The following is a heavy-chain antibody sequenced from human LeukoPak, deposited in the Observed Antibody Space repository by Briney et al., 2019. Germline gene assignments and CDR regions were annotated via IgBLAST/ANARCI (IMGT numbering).Heavy chain of an antibody. D-gene: IGHD2/OR15-2a*01. V-gene: IGHV3-9*01. Sequence: GGSLRLSCAASGFTFDDYAMHWVRQAPGKGLEWVSGISWNSGSIGYADSVKGRFTISRDNAKNSLYLHMNSLRAEDTAVYYCARPFHDAFDIWGQGTMVTVS. CDR1: GFTFDDYA. CDR2: ISWNSGSI. CDR3: ARPFHDAFDI. J-gene: IGHJ3*02.